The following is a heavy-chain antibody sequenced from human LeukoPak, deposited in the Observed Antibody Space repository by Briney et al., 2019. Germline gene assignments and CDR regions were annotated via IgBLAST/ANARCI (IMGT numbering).Heavy chain of an antibody. J-gene: IGHJ4*02. CDR1: GDSVSSNSAA. CDR2: TYYRSKWYN. V-gene: IGHV6-1*01. D-gene: IGHD2-2*01. Sequence: SQTLSLTCAISGDSVSSNSAAWNWIRQSPSRGLEWLGRTYYRSKWYNDYAVSVESRITINPDTSKNQFSLQLNSVTPEDTAVYYCARSVVVPAAPGIYFDYWGQGTLVTVSS. CDR3: ARSVVVPAAPGIYFDY.